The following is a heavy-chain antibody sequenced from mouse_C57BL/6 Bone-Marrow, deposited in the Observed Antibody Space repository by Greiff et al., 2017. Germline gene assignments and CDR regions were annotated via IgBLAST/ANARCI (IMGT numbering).Heavy chain of an antibody. D-gene: IGHD2-4*01. CDR2: INPSTGGT. CDR1: GYSFTGYY. V-gene: IGHV1-42*01. Sequence: DVKLQESGPELVKPGASVKISCKASGYSFTGYYMNWVKQSPEKSLEWIGEINPSTGGTTYNQKFKAKATLTVDKSSSTAYMQLKSLTSEDSAVYYCARLGLRRGPPYAMDYWGQGTSVTVSS. CDR3: ARLGLRRGPPYAMDY. J-gene: IGHJ4*01.